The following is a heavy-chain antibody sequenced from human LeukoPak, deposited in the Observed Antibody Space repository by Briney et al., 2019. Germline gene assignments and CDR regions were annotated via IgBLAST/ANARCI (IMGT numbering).Heavy chain of an antibody. Sequence: PSETLSLTCTVSGYSISSGYFWGWIRQTPGKGLEWIGSIYNSGSTYYNPSLKSRVTLSVDTSKNQFSLKLSSVTAADTAVYYCARVGERGDYGDYWGQGTLVTVSS. V-gene: IGHV4-38-2*02. CDR1: GYSISSGYF. CDR2: IYNSGST. D-gene: IGHD4-17*01. J-gene: IGHJ4*02. CDR3: ARVGERGDYGDY.